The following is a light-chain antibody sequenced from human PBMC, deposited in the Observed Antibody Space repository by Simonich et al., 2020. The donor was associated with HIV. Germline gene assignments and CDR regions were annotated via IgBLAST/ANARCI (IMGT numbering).Light chain of an antibody. J-gene: IGKJ4*01. Sequence: DIQMTQSPSSLSASVGNRVTITCRASQSISSYLNWYQQKPGKAPKLLIYAASSLQSGVPSRFSGSGSGTDFTLTITSLQSEDFALYSCQQYNKWPLTFGGGTKVEIK. CDR1: QSISSY. CDR3: QQYNKWPLT. CDR2: AAS. V-gene: IGKV1-39*01.